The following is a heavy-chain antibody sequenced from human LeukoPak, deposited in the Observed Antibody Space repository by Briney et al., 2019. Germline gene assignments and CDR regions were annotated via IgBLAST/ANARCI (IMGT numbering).Heavy chain of an antibody. D-gene: IGHD3-16*02. CDR3: ARDGMITFGGVIVN. CDR1: GGTFSSYA. CDR2: IIPIFGTA. V-gene: IGHV1-69*05. Sequence: SVKVSCKASGGTFSSYAISWVRQAPGQGLEWMGGIIPIFGTANYAQKFQGRVTITTDESTSTAYMELSSLRSDDTAVYYCARDGMITFGGVIVNWGQGTLVTVSS. J-gene: IGHJ4*02.